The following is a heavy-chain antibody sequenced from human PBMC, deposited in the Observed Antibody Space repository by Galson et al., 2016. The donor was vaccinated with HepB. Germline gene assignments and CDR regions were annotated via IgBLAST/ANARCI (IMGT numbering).Heavy chain of an antibody. V-gene: IGHV3-72*01. CDR1: GFTFSDHY. Sequence: SLRLSCAASGFTFSDHYMDWVRQAPGKGLEWVGRTRNKASSYSTEYAASVKGRFTISRGDSKNSLYLQMNSLRAEDTAVYYCARDRGNSPIYYFDYWGQGTLVTVSS. CDR2: TRNKASSYST. J-gene: IGHJ4*02. D-gene: IGHD4-23*01. CDR3: ARDRGNSPIYYFDY.